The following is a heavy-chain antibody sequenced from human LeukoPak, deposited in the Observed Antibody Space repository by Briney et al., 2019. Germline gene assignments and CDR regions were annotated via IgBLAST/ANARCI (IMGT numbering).Heavy chain of an antibody. D-gene: IGHD4-23*01. J-gene: IGHJ4*02. Sequence: PGGSLRLSCAASGFTFSSYEMNWVRQAPGKGLEWVSYISSSGSTIYYADSMKGRFTISRDNAKNSLYLQMNSLRAEDTAVYYCARDDYGGLDYWGQGTLVTVSS. CDR3: ARDDYGGLDY. CDR2: ISSSGSTI. V-gene: IGHV3-48*03. CDR1: GFTFSSYE.